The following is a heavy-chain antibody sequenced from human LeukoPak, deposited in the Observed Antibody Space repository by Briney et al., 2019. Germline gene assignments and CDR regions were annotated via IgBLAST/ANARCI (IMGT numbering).Heavy chain of an antibody. Sequence: PGGSLRLSCAASGFTFSNAWMNWVRQAPGKGLEWVANIKQDGSEKYYVDSVKGRFTISRDNAKNSLYLQMNSLRAEDTAVYYCARNPYAGIMITFGEVIERDYWGQGTLVTVSS. V-gene: IGHV3-7*01. D-gene: IGHD3-16*01. CDR1: GFTFSNAW. J-gene: IGHJ4*02. CDR3: ARNPYAGIMITFGEVIERDY. CDR2: IKQDGSEK.